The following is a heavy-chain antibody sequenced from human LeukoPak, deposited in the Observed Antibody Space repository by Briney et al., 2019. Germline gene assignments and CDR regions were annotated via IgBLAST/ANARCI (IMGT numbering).Heavy chain of an antibody. D-gene: IGHD2-2*02. CDR1: GFAFSSYA. J-gene: IGHJ4*02. V-gene: IGHV3-23*01. Sequence: GGSLRLSCAASGFAFSSYATSWVRQAPGKGLEWVSAISGSGANTYYAGSVKGRFTISRDNSKNTLYLQMNSLRAEDTAVYYCARLPGYCSSNSCYKMTIPFDYWGQGTLVTVSS. CDR3: ARLPGYCSSNSCYKMTIPFDY. CDR2: ISGSGANT.